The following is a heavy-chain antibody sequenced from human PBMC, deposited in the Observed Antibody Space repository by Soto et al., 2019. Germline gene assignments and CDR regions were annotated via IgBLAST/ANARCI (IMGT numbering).Heavy chain of an antibody. CDR1: GFTFSSYG. V-gene: IGHV3-30*18. Sequence: PGGSLRLSCAASGFTFSSYGMHWVRQAPGKGLEWVAVISYDGSNKYYVDSVKGRFTISRDNSKNTLYLQMNSLRAEDTAVYYCAKLPDYGDYQSFDYWGQGTLVTVSS. D-gene: IGHD4-17*01. CDR3: AKLPDYGDYQSFDY. CDR2: ISYDGSNK. J-gene: IGHJ4*02.